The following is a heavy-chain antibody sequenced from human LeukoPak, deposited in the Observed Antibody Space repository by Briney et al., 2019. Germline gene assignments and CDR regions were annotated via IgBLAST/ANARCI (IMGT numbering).Heavy chain of an antibody. V-gene: IGHV3-21*01. D-gene: IGHD2-21*01. Sequence: GGSLRLSCAASGFTFSTYSINWVRQAPGKGLEWVSSISRSGSGSYADSVKGRFNISRDNAKNSLSLQMTSLRAEDTAVYYCAREGTGGYCSGDCYSDYWGQGTLVTVSS. CDR1: GFTFSTYS. J-gene: IGHJ4*02. CDR3: AREGTGGYCSGDCYSDY. CDR2: ISRSGSGS.